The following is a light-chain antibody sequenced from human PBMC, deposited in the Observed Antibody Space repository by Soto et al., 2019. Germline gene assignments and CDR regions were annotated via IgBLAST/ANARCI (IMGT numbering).Light chain of an antibody. CDR1: QDINNY. CDR3: QQYDNLPLT. CDR2: DAS. V-gene: IGKV1-33*01. Sequence: DIQMTQSPSSLSASVGDRVTITCQASQDINNYLNWYQQKPGKAPKLLIHDASTLETGVPSRFSGSGSGTDFSFTISRLQAEDIATYYCQQYDNLPLTFGGGTQVEIK. J-gene: IGKJ4*01.